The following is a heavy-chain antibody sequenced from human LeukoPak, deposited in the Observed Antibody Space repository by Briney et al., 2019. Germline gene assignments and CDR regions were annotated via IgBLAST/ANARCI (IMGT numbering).Heavy chain of an antibody. D-gene: IGHD2-15*01. Sequence: GGSLRLSCAASGFTFSSYSMNWVRQAPGKGLEWVSSISSSSSYIYYADLVKGRFTISRDNAKNSLYLQMNSLRAEDTAVYYCARAHVVAAGDYWGQGTLVTVSS. CDR3: ARAHVVAAGDY. J-gene: IGHJ4*02. CDR1: GFTFSSYS. V-gene: IGHV3-21*01. CDR2: ISSSSSYI.